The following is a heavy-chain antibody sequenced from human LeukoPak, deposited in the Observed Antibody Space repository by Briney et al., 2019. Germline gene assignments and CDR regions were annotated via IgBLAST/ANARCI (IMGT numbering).Heavy chain of an antibody. J-gene: IGHJ4*02. D-gene: IGHD6-6*01. Sequence: GASVKVSCKASGYTFTGYYMHWVRQAPGQGLEWMGWIYPSSGATNYAQKFQGRVTMTRDTSISTAYMELSRLRSDDTAVYYCASVTYSSLTPFDYWGRGTLVTVTS. CDR1: GYTFTGYY. CDR2: IYPSSGAT. V-gene: IGHV1-2*02. CDR3: ASVTYSSLTPFDY.